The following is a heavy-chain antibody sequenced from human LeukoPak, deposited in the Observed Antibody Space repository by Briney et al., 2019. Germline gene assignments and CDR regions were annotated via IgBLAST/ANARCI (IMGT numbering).Heavy chain of an antibody. J-gene: IGHJ4*02. CDR1: GFTFSTYT. CDR2: IGSSGGGI. V-gene: IGHV3-23*01. CDR3: ARDGDYYDSSEYDY. D-gene: IGHD3-22*01. Sequence: PGGSLRLSCAASGFTFSTYTMYWVRHPPGKRLEWVSIIGSSGGGIHYADSVKGRFTISRDNSKNTLYLQMNSLRAEDTAVYYCARDGDYYDSSEYDYWGQGTLVTVSS.